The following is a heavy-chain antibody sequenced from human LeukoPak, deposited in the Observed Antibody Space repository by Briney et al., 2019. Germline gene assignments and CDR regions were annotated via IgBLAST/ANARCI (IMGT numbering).Heavy chain of an antibody. CDR1: GYTLTELS. CDR3: ATDQPGCSYGDGYFDY. CDR2: FDPEDGET. V-gene: IGHV1-24*01. Sequence: ASVKVSCKVSGYTLTELSMHWVRQAPGKGLEWMGGFDPEDGETIYAQKFQGRVTMTEDTSTDTAYMELSSLRSEDTAVYYCATDQPGCSYGDGYFDYWGQGTLVTVSS. J-gene: IGHJ4*02. D-gene: IGHD5-18*01.